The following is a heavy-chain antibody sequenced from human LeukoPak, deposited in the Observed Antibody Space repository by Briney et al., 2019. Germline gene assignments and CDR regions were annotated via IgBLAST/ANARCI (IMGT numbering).Heavy chain of an antibody. D-gene: IGHD3-22*01. J-gene: IGHJ4*02. CDR3: ARRDTVTVAEAFDY. CDR2: IYYSGST. V-gene: IGHV4-39*01. CDR1: GGSNSGSTYY. Sequence: SETLSLTCTVSGGSNSGSTYYWGWVRQPPGKGLEWIGSIYYSGSTNYNPSLKSRVTISVDTSKNQFSLRLNSVTAADTAVYYCARRDTVTVAEAFDYWGQGTLVTVSS.